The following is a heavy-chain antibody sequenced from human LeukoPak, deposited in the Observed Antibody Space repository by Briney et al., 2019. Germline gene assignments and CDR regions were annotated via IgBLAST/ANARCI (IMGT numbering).Heavy chain of an antibody. J-gene: IGHJ4*02. V-gene: IGHV4-39*01. CDR2: IYYSGNT. CDR1: GGSISNYY. CDR3: ARHGNYYGSGSYY. D-gene: IGHD3-10*01. Sequence: SETLSLTCTVSGGSISNYYWGWIRQAPGKGLEWIGSIYYSGNTYYNSSLKSRVTISVDTSKNQFSLKLSSVTAADTAVYYCARHGNYYGSGSYYWGQGTLVTVSS.